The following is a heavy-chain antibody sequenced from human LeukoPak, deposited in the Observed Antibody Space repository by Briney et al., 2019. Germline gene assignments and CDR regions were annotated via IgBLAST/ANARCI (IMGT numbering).Heavy chain of an antibody. CDR2: MNPNSGNT. J-gene: IGHJ6*02. CDR1: GYTFTSFD. V-gene: IGHV1-8*01. D-gene: IGHD3-3*01. CDR3: ARGLTNDFWSGYSPDYYYGMDV. Sequence: ASVKVSCKASGYTFTSFDINWVRQATGQGLELMGWMNPNSGNTGYAQKFQGRVTMTRNTSISTAYMELSSLRSEDTAVYYCARGLTNDFWSGYSPDYYYGMDVWGQGTTVTVSS.